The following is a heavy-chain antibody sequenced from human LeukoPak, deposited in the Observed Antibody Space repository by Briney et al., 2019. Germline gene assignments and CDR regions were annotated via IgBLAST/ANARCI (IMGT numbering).Heavy chain of an antibody. CDR1: GGSIRSYF. Sequence: SETLSLTCTVSGGSIRSYFWSWIRQPAGKGLEWIGRMYPSGSTDYNASLKNRVTMSLDTSKNQFSLRLNSLTAADTAVYYCARDSERARESNWFDPWGQGTLVTVSS. D-gene: IGHD1-1*01. CDR3: ARDSERARESNWFDP. J-gene: IGHJ5*02. V-gene: IGHV4-4*07. CDR2: MYPSGST.